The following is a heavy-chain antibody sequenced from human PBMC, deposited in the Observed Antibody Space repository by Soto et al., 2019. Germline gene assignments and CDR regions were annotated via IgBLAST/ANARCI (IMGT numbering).Heavy chain of an antibody. V-gene: IGHV4-34*01. J-gene: IGHJ5*02. CDR1: GGSFSGYY. Sequence: PSETLSLTCAVYGGSFSGYYWSWIRQPPGKGLEWIGEINHSGSTNYNPSLKSRVTISVDTSKNQFSLKLSSVTAADTAVYYCARRPYDFDGATKYNWFDPWGQGTLVTVSS. CDR2: INHSGST. CDR3: ARRPYDFDGATKYNWFDP. D-gene: IGHD3-3*01.